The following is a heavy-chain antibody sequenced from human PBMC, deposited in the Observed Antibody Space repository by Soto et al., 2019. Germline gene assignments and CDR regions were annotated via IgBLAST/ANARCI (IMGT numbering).Heavy chain of an antibody. V-gene: IGHV3-7*01. CDR3: ARDDRMDLDNSDFWSGYYSTFDY. J-gene: IGHJ4*02. Sequence: GGSLRLSCAASGFTFSSYWMSWVRQAPGKGLGWVANIKQDGSEKYYVDSVKGRFTISRDNAKNSLYLQMNSLRAEDTAVYYCARDDRMDLDNSDFWSGYYSTFDYWGQGTLVTVSS. CDR2: IKQDGSEK. CDR1: GFTFSSYW. D-gene: IGHD3-3*01.